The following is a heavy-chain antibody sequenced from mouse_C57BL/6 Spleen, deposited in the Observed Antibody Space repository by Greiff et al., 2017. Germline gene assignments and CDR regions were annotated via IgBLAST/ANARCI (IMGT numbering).Heavy chain of an antibody. CDR2: INPNNGGT. J-gene: IGHJ2*01. CDR1: GYTFTDYY. V-gene: IGHV1-26*01. D-gene: IGHD4-1*01. CDR3: ASLGHFDY. Sequence: EVQLQQSGPELVKPGASVKISCKASGYTFTDYYMNWVKQSHGKSLEWIGDINPNNGGTSYNQKFKGKATLTVDKSSSTAYMELRSLTSEDSAVYYCASLGHFDYWGQGTTLTVSS.